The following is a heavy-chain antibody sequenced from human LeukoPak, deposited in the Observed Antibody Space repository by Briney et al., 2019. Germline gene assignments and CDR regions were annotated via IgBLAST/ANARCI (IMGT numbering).Heavy chain of an antibody. V-gene: IGHV3-23*01. CDR3: AKVRGAAAGTGYFDY. CDR2: ISGSGGST. J-gene: IGHJ4*02. D-gene: IGHD6-13*01. CDR1: GFTFSSYS. Sequence: GGSLRLSCAASGFTFSSYSMNWVRQAPGKGLEWVSAISGSGGSTYYADSVKGRFTISRDNSKNTLYLQMNSLRAEDTAVYYCAKVRGAAAGTGYFDYWGQGTLVTVSS.